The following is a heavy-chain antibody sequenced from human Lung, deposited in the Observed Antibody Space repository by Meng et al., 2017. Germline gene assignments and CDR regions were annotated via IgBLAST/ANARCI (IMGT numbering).Heavy chain of an antibody. CDR2: IKQDGSEK. V-gene: IGHV3-7*03. CDR3: AKVDYGDSEYYFDY. CDR1: GFTFSSYW. J-gene: IGHJ4*02. D-gene: IGHD4-17*01. Sequence: GESLKISCAASGFTFSSYWMSWVRQAPGKGLEWVANIKQDGSEKYYVDSVKGRFTISRDNSKNTLYLQMNSLRAEDTAVYYCAKVDYGDSEYYFDYWGQGTLVTFSS.